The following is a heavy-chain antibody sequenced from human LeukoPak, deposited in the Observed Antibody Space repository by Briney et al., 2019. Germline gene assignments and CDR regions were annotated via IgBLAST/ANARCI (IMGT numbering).Heavy chain of an antibody. Sequence: ASVKVSCKASGGTFSSYAISWVRQAPGQGLEWMGGIIPIFGTANYAQKFQGRVTITADESTSTAYMELSSLRSEDTAVYYCARDTRRGYSYGPFDYWGRGTLVTVSS. CDR1: GGTFSSYA. V-gene: IGHV1-69*13. CDR3: ARDTRRGYSYGPFDY. J-gene: IGHJ4*02. D-gene: IGHD5-18*01. CDR2: IIPIFGTA.